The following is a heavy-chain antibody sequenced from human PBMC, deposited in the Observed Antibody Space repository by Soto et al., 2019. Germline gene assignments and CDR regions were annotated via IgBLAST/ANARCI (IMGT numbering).Heavy chain of an antibody. Sequence: SVKVSCKASGYTFTSYYMHWVPQAPGQGLEWMGIINPSVGSTSYAQKFQGRVTMTRDTSTSTVYMELSSLRSEDTAVYYCARVGGIAVARLDYWGQGTLVTVSS. CDR3: ARVGGIAVARLDY. CDR1: GYTFTSYY. J-gene: IGHJ4*02. CDR2: INPSVGST. V-gene: IGHV1-46*01. D-gene: IGHD6-19*01.